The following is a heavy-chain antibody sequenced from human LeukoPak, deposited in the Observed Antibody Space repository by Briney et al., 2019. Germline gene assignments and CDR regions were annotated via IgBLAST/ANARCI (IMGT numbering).Heavy chain of an antibody. V-gene: IGHV3-7*01. CDR2: MKQGGSEK. CDR3: ARDLTGEGVGAFDI. CDR1: GFTFSRYW. Sequence: KPGGSLRLSCAASGFTFSRYWMTWVRQAPGKGLEWGAHMKQGGSEKYYVDSVKGRFTISRDNDKTSLYLQMSSLRAEDTAVYYCARDLTGEGVGAFDIWGQGTMVTVSS. J-gene: IGHJ3*02. D-gene: IGHD7-27*01.